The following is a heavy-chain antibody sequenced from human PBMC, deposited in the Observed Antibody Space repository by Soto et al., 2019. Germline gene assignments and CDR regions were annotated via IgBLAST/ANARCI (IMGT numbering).Heavy chain of an antibody. CDR2: IYHSGST. CDR1: GGSISSSNW. CDR3: ARAGGSMTTVTRSYFDY. J-gene: IGHJ4*02. V-gene: IGHV4-4*02. D-gene: IGHD4-17*01. Sequence: SETLSLTFAVSGGSISSSNWWSWVRQPPGKGLEWIGEIYHSGSTNYNPSLKSRVTISVDKSKNQFSLKLSSVTAADTAVYYCARAGGSMTTVTRSYFDYWGQGTLVTVSS.